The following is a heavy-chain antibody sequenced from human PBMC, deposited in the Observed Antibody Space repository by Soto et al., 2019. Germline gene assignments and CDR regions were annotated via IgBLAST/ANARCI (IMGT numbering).Heavy chain of an antibody. CDR3: ARQITYICDF. D-gene: IGHD3-10*01. V-gene: IGHV5-51*01. J-gene: IGHJ4*02. CDR1: GYRLDAAW. CDR2: IKPGGSDL. Sequence: GESLKISCKGVGYRLDAAWIGWVRQMPGKGLEWMGIIKPGGSDLRYSPSFRGQVTISADAAVNTAYLQWDSLKASDTAMYYCARQITYICDFGGQGALVTVSS.